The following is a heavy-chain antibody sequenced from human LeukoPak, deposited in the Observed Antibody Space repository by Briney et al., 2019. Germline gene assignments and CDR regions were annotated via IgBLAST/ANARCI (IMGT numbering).Heavy chain of an antibody. CDR1: GGSISSSSYY. J-gene: IGHJ4*02. Sequence: PSETLSLTCTVSGGSISSSSYYWGWIRQPPGKGLEWIGSIYYSGSTYYNPSLKSRVTISVDTSKNQFSLKLSSVTAADTAVYYCARHDRSRRIQLWPTLSFKEPCGFDYWGQGTLVTVSS. CDR2: IYYSGST. V-gene: IGHV4-39*01. D-gene: IGHD5-18*01. CDR3: ARHDRSRRIQLWPTLSFKEPCGFDY.